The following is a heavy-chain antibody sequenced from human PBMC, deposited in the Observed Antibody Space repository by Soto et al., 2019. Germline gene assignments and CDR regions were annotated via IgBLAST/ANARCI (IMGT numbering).Heavy chain of an antibody. D-gene: IGHD3-10*01. CDR2: IDWDDDK. J-gene: IGHJ4*02. V-gene: IGHV2-70*11. CDR3: ARTASYYGPGAPYRNTLDY. Sequence: SRPTLVNPTQTLTLTCTFSGFSPSTSGMCVSWIRQPPGKALEWLARIDWDDDKYYSTSLKTRLTISKDTSKNQVVLTMTNMDPVDTATYYCARTASYYGPGAPYRNTLDYWGEGTLVTVSS. CDR1: GFSPSTSGMC.